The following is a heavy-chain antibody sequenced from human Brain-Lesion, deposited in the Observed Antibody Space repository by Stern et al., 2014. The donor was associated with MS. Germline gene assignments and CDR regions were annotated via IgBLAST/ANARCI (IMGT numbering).Heavy chain of an antibody. CDR2: IYYSGDT. J-gene: IGHJ5*02. D-gene: IGHD2-15*01. CDR1: GGSVSSTSYA. CDR3: AGEEDIRYCSGGSCTGNWFDP. Sequence: QLQLQESGPGLVKPSETLSLTCTVAGGSVSSTSYAWAWIRQPPGKGLEWIGTIYYSGDTYYSPSLKSRLTLSLDTSKNPFSLQLRSGTAADTAVYYCAGEEDIRYCSGGSCTGNWFDPWGQGTLVTVSS. V-gene: IGHV4-39*01.